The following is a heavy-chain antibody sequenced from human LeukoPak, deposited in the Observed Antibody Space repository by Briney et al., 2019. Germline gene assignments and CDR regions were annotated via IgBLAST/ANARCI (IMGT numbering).Heavy chain of an antibody. V-gene: IGHV3-9*01. D-gene: IGHD3-10*01. CDR1: GFTFDDYA. Sequence: PGGSLRLSCAASGFTFDDYAMYWVRQTPGKGLEFISGINWNSGNISYADSVKGRFTISRDNAKNSLYLQMNRLGAEDRAMYYCARDVDPEEPWFYLFDYWGQGTQVTVSS. CDR3: ARDVDPEEPWFYLFDY. J-gene: IGHJ4*02. CDR2: INWNSGNI.